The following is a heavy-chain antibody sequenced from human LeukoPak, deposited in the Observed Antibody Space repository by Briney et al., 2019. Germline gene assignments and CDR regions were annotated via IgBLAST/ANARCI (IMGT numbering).Heavy chain of an antibody. CDR2: ISSSSSTI. D-gene: IGHD6-19*01. J-gene: IGHJ4*02. V-gene: IGHV3-48*02. Sequence: GGSLRLSCAASGFTFSSYSMTWVRQAPGKGLEWVSSISSSSSTIYYADSVKGRFTISRDNAKNSLYLQMNSLRDEDTAVYYCARNEYSSGWYMAPDYFDYWGQGTLVTVSS. CDR3: ARNEYSSGWYMAPDYFDY. CDR1: GFTFSSYS.